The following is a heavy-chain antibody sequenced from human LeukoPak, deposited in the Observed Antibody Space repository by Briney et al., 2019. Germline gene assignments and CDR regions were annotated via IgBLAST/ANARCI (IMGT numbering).Heavy chain of an antibody. CDR3: ASWIAVAGKGDY. CDR2: ISSSSSYI. Sequence: PGGSLRLSCAASGFTFSSYSMNWVRQAPGKGLEWVSSISSSSSYIYYADSVKGRFTTSRDNAKNSLYLQMNSLRAEDTAVYYCASWIAVAGKGDYWGQGTLVTVSS. V-gene: IGHV3-21*01. CDR1: GFTFSSYS. D-gene: IGHD6-19*01. J-gene: IGHJ4*02.